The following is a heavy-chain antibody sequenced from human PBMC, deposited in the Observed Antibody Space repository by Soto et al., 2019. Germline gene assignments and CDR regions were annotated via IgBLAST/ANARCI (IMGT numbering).Heavy chain of an antibody. J-gene: IGHJ4*02. CDR1: GFSFSTYS. CDR3: ARGGPSGYNNGWDGDY. D-gene: IGHD6-19*01. CDR2: IDSSSSAI. V-gene: IGHV3-48*01. Sequence: EVQLVESGGGLVQPGGSLRLSCAASGFSFSTYSMNWVRQAPGQGLEWISYIDSSSSAIYYAGSVKGRFNISRDHAKNPLYLEMNGLTAGDTGVYHCARGGPSGYNNGWDGDYWGQGTLVTVSS.